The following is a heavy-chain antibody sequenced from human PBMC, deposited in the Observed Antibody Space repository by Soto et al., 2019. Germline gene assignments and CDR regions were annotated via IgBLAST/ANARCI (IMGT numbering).Heavy chain of an antibody. V-gene: IGHV4-39*01. CDR2: IYYSGST. J-gene: IGHJ4*02. CDR3: ARLLRMRRGYSGYDSDY. CDR1: GGSISSSSYY. Sequence: SETLSLTCTVSGGSISSSSYYWGWIRQPPGKGLEWIGSIYYSGSTYYNPSLKSRVTISVDTSKNQFSLKLSSVTAADTAVYYCARLLRMRRGYSGYDSDYWGQGTLVTVSS. D-gene: IGHD5-12*01.